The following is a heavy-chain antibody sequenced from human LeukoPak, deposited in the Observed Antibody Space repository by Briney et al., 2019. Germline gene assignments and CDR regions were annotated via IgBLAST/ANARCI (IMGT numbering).Heavy chain of an antibody. CDR2: IYYSGST. D-gene: IGHD2-2*01. Sequence: PSETLSLTCTVSGGSISSSSYYWGWIRQPPGKGLEWIGSIYYSGSTYYNPSLKSRVTISVDTSKNQFSLKLTSVTAADTAVYYCARLIADCSSTTCYLYYFDYWGQGTLVTVSS. V-gene: IGHV4-39*01. CDR1: GGSISSSSYY. CDR3: ARLIADCSSTTCYLYYFDY. J-gene: IGHJ4*02.